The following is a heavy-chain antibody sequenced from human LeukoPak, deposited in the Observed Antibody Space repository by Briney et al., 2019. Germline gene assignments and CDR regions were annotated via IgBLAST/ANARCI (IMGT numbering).Heavy chain of an antibody. CDR3: ARERSIAAARCAFDI. D-gene: IGHD6-13*01. CDR2: INPSGGST. V-gene: IGHV1-46*01. CDR1: GYTFTSYY. Sequence: GASVKVSCKASGYTFTSYYMHWVRQAPGQGLEWMGIINPSGGSTSYAQKFQGRVTMTRDTSTSTVYMELSSLRSEDTAVYYCARERSIAAARCAFDIWGQGTMVTVSS. J-gene: IGHJ3*02.